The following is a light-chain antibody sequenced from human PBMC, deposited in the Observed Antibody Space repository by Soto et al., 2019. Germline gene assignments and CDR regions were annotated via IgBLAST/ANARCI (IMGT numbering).Light chain of an antibody. V-gene: IGKV1-5*01. CDR3: QLSGFLLT. Sequence: DIQMTQSPSTLSASVGDRVTITCRASQPIDNKLAWYQQKPGKAPKVLIFDASSLESGVPSRFSASGSGTEFSRTISSLQFDDSATYYCQLSGFLLTFGQGTKVEV. CDR2: DAS. CDR1: QPIDNK. J-gene: IGKJ1*01.